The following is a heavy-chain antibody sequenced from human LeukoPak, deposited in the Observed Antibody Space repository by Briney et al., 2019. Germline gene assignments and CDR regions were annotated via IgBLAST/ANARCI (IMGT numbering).Heavy chain of an antibody. CDR3: AKEQWRFDS. CDR1: GFTFSSYA. Sequence: GGSLRLSCAASGFTFSSYAMHWVRQAPGKGLEWVAVISYDGSNKYYADSVKGRFTISRDNSKNTLYLQMNSLRAEDTAVYYCAKEQWRFDSWGQGTLVTVSS. V-gene: IGHV3-30-3*02. CDR2: ISYDGSNK. D-gene: IGHD6-19*01. J-gene: IGHJ4*02.